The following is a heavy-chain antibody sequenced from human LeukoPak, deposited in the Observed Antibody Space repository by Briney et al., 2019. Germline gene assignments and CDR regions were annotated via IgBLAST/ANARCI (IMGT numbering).Heavy chain of an antibody. CDR3: ARGGLGYWLYYFDY. CDR2: ISSSSSTI. D-gene: IGHD3-22*01. CDR1: GFTFSSYS. J-gene: IGHJ4*02. V-gene: IGHV3-48*04. Sequence: GGSLRLSCAASGFTFSSYSMNWVRQAPGKGLEWVSYISSSSSTIYYADSVKGRFTISRDNAKNSLYLQMNGLRAEDTAVYYCARGGLGYWLYYFDYWGQGTLVTVSS.